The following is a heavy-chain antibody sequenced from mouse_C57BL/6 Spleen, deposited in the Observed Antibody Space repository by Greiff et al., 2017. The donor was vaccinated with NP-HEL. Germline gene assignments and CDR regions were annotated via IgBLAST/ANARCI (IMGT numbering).Heavy chain of an antibody. CDR2: IDPSDSET. Sequence: VKLQQPGAELVRPGSSVKLSCKASGYTFTSYWMHWVKQRPIQGLEWIGNIDPSDSETHYNQKFKDKATLTVDKSSSTAYMQLSSLTSEDSAVYYCARSYYYGSSPYYFDYWGQGTTLTVSS. CDR1: GYTFTSYW. D-gene: IGHD1-1*01. J-gene: IGHJ2*01. V-gene: IGHV1-52*01. CDR3: ARSYYYGSSPYYFDY.